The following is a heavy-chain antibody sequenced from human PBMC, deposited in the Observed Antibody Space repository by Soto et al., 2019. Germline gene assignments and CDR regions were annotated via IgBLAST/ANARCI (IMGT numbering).Heavy chain of an antibody. V-gene: IGHV3-53*01. CDR1: GFIVSNFY. J-gene: IGHJ6*02. D-gene: IGHD3-10*01. CDR2: MYSGGRS. CDR3: ALDSQFGYGMDV. Sequence: PGLSLRLSCEASGFIVSNFYMNWVLQATGKGLEWVSVMYSGGRSYYADSVKGRFTISRDNSKSTLYRQMNSLRLEDTAVYFCALDSQFGYGMDVWGQGTTVTVSS.